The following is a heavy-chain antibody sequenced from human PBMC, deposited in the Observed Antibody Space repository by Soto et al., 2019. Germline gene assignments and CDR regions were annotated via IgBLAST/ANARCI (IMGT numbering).Heavy chain of an antibody. D-gene: IGHD5-18*01. J-gene: IGHJ5*02. CDR2: ISAYNGNT. CDR3: AREKRRGYSYGYVHWFDP. Sequence: QVQLVQSGAEVKKPGASVKVSCKASGYTFTSYGISWVRQAPGQGLEWMGWISAYNGNTNYAQKLQGRVTMTTDTATSTAYMELRSLRSDDTAVYYCAREKRRGYSYGYVHWFDPWGQGTLVTVSS. CDR1: GYTFTSYG. V-gene: IGHV1-18*04.